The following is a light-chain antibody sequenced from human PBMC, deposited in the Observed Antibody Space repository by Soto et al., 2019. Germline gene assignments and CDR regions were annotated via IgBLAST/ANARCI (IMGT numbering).Light chain of an antibody. CDR2: VGTGGIVG. V-gene: IGLV9-49*03. Sequence: QSVLTQPPSASASLGASVTLTCTRSSGYSNDKVDWYQQRPGKGPRFVMRVGTGGIVGSRGDGIPDRFSVLGSGLNRYLTIKNIQEEDASDYHCGADHGSGSYFVVVFGGGTKLTVL. J-gene: IGLJ2*01. CDR3: GADHGSGSYFVVV. CDR1: SGYSNDK.